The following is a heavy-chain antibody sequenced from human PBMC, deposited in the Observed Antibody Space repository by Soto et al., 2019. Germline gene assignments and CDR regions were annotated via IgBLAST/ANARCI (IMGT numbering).Heavy chain of an antibody. J-gene: IGHJ5*02. D-gene: IGHD3-3*01. CDR1: GGSFSGYY. CDR3: GRGVREKEWLFLSYCCDR. V-gene: IGHV4-34*01. CDR2: VNHSGST. Sequence: SETLSLTCAVYGGSFSGYYWSWIRQPPGKGLEWIGEVNHSGSTNYNPSLKSRVTISVDTSKNQVSLKLSSVTAADTAVYYCGRGVREKEWLFLSYCCDRWGQGTLVTGSA.